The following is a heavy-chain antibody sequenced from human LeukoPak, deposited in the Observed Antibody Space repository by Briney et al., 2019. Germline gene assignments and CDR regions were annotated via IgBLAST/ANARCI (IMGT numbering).Heavy chain of an antibody. CDR3: ARDGFYYYDSSGYWPYGMDV. D-gene: IGHD3-22*01. CDR2: ISSSGSTI. CDR1: GFTVSNNY. Sequence: GGSLRLSCAVSGFTVSNNYMSWVRQAPGKGLEWVSYISSSGSTIYYADSVKGRFTISRDNAKNSLYLQMNSLRAEDTAVYYCARDGFYYYDSSGYWPYGMDVWGQGTTVTVSS. J-gene: IGHJ6*02. V-gene: IGHV3-11*01.